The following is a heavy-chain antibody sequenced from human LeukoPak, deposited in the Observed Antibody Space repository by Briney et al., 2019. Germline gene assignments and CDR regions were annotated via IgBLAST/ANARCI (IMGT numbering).Heavy chain of an antibody. CDR3: AKIRVVPAAWYSSSWPHDAFDI. V-gene: IGHV1-69*01. CDR2: IIPIFGTA. CDR1: GGTFSSYA. D-gene: IGHD6-13*01. J-gene: IGHJ3*02. Sequence: SVKVSCKASGGTFSSYAISWVRQAPGQGLEWMGGIIPIFGTANYAQKFQGRVTITADESTSTAYMELSSLRSEDTAVYYCAKIRVVPAAWYSSSWPHDAFDIWGQGTMVTVSS.